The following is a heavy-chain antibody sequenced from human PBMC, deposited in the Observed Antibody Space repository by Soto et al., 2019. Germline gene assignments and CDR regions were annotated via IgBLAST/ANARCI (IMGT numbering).Heavy chain of an antibody. J-gene: IGHJ4*02. CDR2: ISAYNGNT. Sequence: ASVKVSCKASGYTFTSYGISWVRQAPGQGLEWMGWISAYNGNTNYAQKLQGRVTMTTDTSTSTAYMELRSLRSDDTAVYYCARVKTNIVVVPAAPDYWGQGTLVTVSS. CDR3: ARVKTNIVVVPAAPDY. CDR1: GYTFTSYG. V-gene: IGHV1-18*01. D-gene: IGHD2-2*01.